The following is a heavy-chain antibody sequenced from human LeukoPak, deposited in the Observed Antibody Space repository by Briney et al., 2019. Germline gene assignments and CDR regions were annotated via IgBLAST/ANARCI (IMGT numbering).Heavy chain of an antibody. J-gene: IGHJ5*02. Sequence: GASVKVSCKASGYTFNNYYMYWVRQAPGQGLEWMGIINPSGGSTSYAQKFQGRVTMTRDTSTSTVYMELSSLRSEDTAVYYCARVIRDCTNGVCYNHWFDPWGQGTLVTVSS. CDR3: ARVIRDCTNGVCYNHWFDP. D-gene: IGHD2-8*01. V-gene: IGHV1-46*02. CDR1: GYTFNNYY. CDR2: INPSGGST.